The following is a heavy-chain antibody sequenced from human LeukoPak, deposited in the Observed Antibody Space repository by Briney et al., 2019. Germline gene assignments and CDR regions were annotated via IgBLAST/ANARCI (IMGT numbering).Heavy chain of an antibody. V-gene: IGHV4-34*01. J-gene: IGHJ4*02. Sequence: SETLSLTCAVYGGSFSGYCWSWIRQPPGKGLEWIGEINHSGSTNYNPSLKSRVTISVDTSKNQFSLKLSSVTAADTAVYYCAVYYYDSSGYSFPYDYWGQGTLVTVSS. CDR2: INHSGST. CDR1: GGSFSGYC. D-gene: IGHD3-22*01. CDR3: AVYYYDSSGYSFPYDY.